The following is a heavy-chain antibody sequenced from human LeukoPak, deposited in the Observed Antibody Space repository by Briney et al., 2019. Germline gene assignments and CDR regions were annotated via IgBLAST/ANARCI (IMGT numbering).Heavy chain of an antibody. CDR3: AKSSGWYALAAHFDL. D-gene: IGHD6-19*01. CDR2: VSYDGTYT. J-gene: IGHJ2*01. V-gene: IGHV3-30*18. CDR1: GFTFSSFA. Sequence: PGGSLRLSCAASGFTFSSFAMHWVRQAPGKGLQWVAVVSYDGTYTDYADSVKGRFTISRDDSKNTLYLQMNSLRAEDTTLYYCAKSSGWYALAAHFDLWGRGTLVTVSS.